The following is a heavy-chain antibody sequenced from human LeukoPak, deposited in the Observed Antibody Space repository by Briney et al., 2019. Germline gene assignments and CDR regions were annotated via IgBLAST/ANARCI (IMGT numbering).Heavy chain of an antibody. CDR1: GGSFSGYY. J-gene: IGHJ3*02. CDR3: ATYYHGLFDI. V-gene: IGHV4-34*01. Sequence: PSETLSLTCAVYGGSFSGYYWSWIRQPPGKGLEWIGEINHSGSTNYNPSLKSRVTISVDTSKNQFSLKLSSVTAADTAVYYCATYYHGLFDIWGQGTMVTVSS. D-gene: IGHD3-10*01. CDR2: INHSGST.